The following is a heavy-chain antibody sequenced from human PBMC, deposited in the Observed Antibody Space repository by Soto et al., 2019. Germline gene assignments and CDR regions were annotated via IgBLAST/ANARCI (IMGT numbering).Heavy chain of an antibody. CDR3: AKELHTSSGWSQVIY. D-gene: IGHD6-19*01. V-gene: IGHV4-61*01. CDR2: IYYSGST. J-gene: IGHJ4*02. Sequence: SETLSLTCTVSGGSVSSGTYYWSWIRQSPGKGLEWIGYIYYSGSTNYNPSLKSRVTISVDTSKNQFSLKLSSVTAADTAVYYCAKELHTSSGWSQVIYWGQGTLVTVSS. CDR1: GGSVSSGTYY.